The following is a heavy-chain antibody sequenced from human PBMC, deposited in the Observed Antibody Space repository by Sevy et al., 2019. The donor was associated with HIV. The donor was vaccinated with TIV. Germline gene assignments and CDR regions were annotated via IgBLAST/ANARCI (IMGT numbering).Heavy chain of an antibody. CDR1: GISFSGFS. Sequence: GGSLRLSCAASGISFSGFSMNWVRQAPGKGLEWVSYISSSSGPIFYADSVKGRFTISRDNAKNSVYLQMSSLRDDDTAVYYCARENWNEFDYWGQGTLVTVSS. CDR2: ISSSSGPI. V-gene: IGHV3-48*02. J-gene: IGHJ4*02. CDR3: ARENWNEFDY. D-gene: IGHD1-1*01.